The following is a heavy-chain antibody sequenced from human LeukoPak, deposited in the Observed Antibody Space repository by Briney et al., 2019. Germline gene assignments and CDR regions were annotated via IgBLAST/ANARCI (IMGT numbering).Heavy chain of an antibody. CDR1: GFTVSNIY. V-gene: IGHV3-53*01. CDR3: AGDTHSSSWYDH. D-gene: IGHD6-19*01. J-gene: IGHJ5*02. CDR2: IYSDGNT. Sequence: GGSLRLSCAVSGFTVSNIYMSWVRQAPGKGLEWVSFIYSDGNTYYADSVKGRFTLSRDSSRNTLYLQMNSLRVDDTAVYYCAGDTHSSSWYDHWGQGTLVTVSS.